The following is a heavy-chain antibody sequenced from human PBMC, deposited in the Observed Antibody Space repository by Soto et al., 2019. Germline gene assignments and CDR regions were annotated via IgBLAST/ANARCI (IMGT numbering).Heavy chain of an antibody. D-gene: IGHD1-1*01. Sequence: GASVKVSCKASGYTFTSYDINWVRQATGQGLEWMGWMNPNSGNTGYAQKFQGRVTMTRNTSISTAYMELSSLRSEDTAVYYCARTTGDYYYYGIDVWGQGTTVTVSS. J-gene: IGHJ6*02. CDR2: MNPNSGNT. CDR1: GYTFTSYD. CDR3: ARTTGDYYYYGIDV. V-gene: IGHV1-8*01.